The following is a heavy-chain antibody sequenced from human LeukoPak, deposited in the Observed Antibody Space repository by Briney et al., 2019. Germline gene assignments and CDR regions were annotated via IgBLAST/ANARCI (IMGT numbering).Heavy chain of an antibody. Sequence: GGSLRLSCAASGFSLRTYAMNWVRQVPGKGLEWVSSIGGSDDTTYYADSVKGRFTISSDFSTNTVSLQMTSLRAEDTAVHFCAKGLVVNDNYFDNWGQGTLVTVSS. CDR2: IGGSDDTT. CDR1: GFSLRTYA. V-gene: IGHV3-23*01. CDR3: AKGLVVNDNYFDN. D-gene: IGHD2-2*01. J-gene: IGHJ4*02.